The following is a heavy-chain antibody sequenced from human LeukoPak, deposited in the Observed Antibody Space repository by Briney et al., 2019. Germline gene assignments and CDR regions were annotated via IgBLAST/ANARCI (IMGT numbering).Heavy chain of an antibody. Sequence: GGSLRLSCAASGFTFDDYGMSWVRQAPGKGLEWVSGINWNSGSTGYADSVKGRFTISRDNAKNSLYLQMNSLRAEDTALYYCARVSGSGSYFDYWGQGTLVTVSS. CDR3: ARVSGSGSYFDY. J-gene: IGHJ4*02. CDR2: INWNSGST. D-gene: IGHD3-10*01. CDR1: GFTFDDYG. V-gene: IGHV3-20*04.